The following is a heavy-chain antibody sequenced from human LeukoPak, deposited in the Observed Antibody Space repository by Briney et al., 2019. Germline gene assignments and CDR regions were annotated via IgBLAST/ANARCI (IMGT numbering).Heavy chain of an antibody. V-gene: IGHV1-8*02. D-gene: IGHD3-22*01. CDR2: MNPNSGNT. CDR3: AIQGSSGYYYADY. Sequence: GASVKVSCKASGYTFTSYGISWVRQAPGQGLEWMGWMNPNSGNTGYAQKFQGRVTMTRNTSISTAYMELSSLRSEDTAVYYCAIQGSSGYYYADYWGQGTLVTVSS. J-gene: IGHJ4*02. CDR1: GYTFTSYG.